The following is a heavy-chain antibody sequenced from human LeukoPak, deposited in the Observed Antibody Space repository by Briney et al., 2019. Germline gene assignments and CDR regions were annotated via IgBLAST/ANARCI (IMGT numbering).Heavy chain of an antibody. Sequence: ASVKVSCKASGYTFTSYGISWVRQAPGQGLEWMGWISAYNGNTNYAQKLQGRVTMTTDTSTSTAYMELRSLRSDDTAVYYCARASRLLYYYGSGSGGPFDYWGQGTLVTVSS. CDR1: GYTFTSYG. D-gene: IGHD3-10*01. J-gene: IGHJ4*02. V-gene: IGHV1-18*01. CDR3: ARASRLLYYYGSGSGGPFDY. CDR2: ISAYNGNT.